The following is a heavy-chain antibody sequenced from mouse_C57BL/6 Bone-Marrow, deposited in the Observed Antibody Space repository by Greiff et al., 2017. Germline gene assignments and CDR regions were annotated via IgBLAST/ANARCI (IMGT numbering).Heavy chain of an antibody. Sequence: EVQRVESGPVLVKPGASVKMSCKASGYTFTDYYMNWVKQSHGKSLEWIGVINPYNGGTSYNQKFKGKATLTVDKSSSTAYMELNSLTSEDSAVCYWASRGFYYDYAAREYYAMDYWGQGTSVTVSS. D-gene: IGHD2-4*01. CDR3: ASRGFYYDYAAREYYAMDY. J-gene: IGHJ4*01. V-gene: IGHV1-19*01. CDR2: INPYNGGT. CDR1: GYTFTDYY.